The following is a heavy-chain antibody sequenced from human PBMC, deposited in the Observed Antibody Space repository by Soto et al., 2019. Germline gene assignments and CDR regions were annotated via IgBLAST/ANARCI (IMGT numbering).Heavy chain of an antibody. J-gene: IGHJ4*02. D-gene: IGHD2-21*01. CDR2: IFHTGSA. CDR1: GGSITSNW. V-gene: IGHV4-4*02. CDR3: ARRIAVSGTRGFDH. Sequence: QVQLQESGPGLMKPSGTLSLTCAVSGGSITSNWWSWVRQPPGKGLEWIAEIFHTGSANYNPSLMSRLTISMDKSKNHLSLNLNSVTAADTAVYYCARRIAVSGTRGFDHWGQGTLVTVSS.